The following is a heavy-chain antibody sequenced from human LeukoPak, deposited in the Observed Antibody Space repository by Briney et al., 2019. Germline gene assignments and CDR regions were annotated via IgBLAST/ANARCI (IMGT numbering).Heavy chain of an antibody. CDR2: VHYSGTT. D-gene: IGHD2-2*01. Sequence: SETLSLTCTVSGGSISSSSSYWGWIRQPPAKGLEWIGSVHYSGTTYYNPSLESRVTVSVDTSTNRFSLKLSSVTAADTAVYHCARPVGYCSASNCYEYFGYWGQGTLVTVSS. J-gene: IGHJ4*02. CDR3: ARPVGYCSASNCYEYFGY. V-gene: IGHV4-39*01. CDR1: GGSISSSSSY.